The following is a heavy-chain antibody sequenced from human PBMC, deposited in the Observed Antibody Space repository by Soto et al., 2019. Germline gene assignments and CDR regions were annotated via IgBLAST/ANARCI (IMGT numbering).Heavy chain of an antibody. J-gene: IGHJ4*02. CDR3: ARDYYDSSAYYPHDY. V-gene: IGHV3-23*01. CDR2: LDADGGST. D-gene: IGHD3-22*01. Sequence: LRLSCTASGFTFSTYDMTWVRQAPGKGLEWVSTLDADGGSTFYVDSVKGRFTISRDNSKNTLYLQMNSLRAEDTAVYYCARDYYDSSAYYPHDYWGQGTLVTVSS. CDR1: GFTFSTYD.